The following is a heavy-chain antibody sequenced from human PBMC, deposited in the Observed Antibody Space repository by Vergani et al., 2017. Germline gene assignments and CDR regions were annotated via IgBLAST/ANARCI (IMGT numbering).Heavy chain of an antibody. V-gene: IGHV4-4*03. Sequence: QVQLQESGPGLVKPPGTLSLTCAVSGDSISSNNCWTWVRQPPGKGLEWIGEICHTEETKYSPSLRSRDTVSVDESRNFFSLRRNSVTAPATAVYYCATIGYRRWGYYFDYWGQGSLVTVSS. CDR3: ATIGYRRWGYYFDY. J-gene: IGHJ4*02. CDR1: GDSISSNNC. D-gene: IGHD2-2*02. CDR2: ICHTEET.